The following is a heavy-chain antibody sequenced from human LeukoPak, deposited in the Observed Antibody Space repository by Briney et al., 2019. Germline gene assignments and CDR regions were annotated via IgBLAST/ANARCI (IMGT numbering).Heavy chain of an antibody. CDR2: ISGTSGTI. J-gene: IGHJ4*02. CDR1: GFTFSNYA. Sequence: GGSLRLSCAASGFTFSNYAMSWVRQAPGKGLEWISGISGTSGTINYAAPVKGRFTISRDNSKNTLYLQMNSLRVDDMAVYYCAKRLGDPRAFDYWGQGTLVTVSS. CDR3: AKRLGDPRAFDY. D-gene: IGHD2-21*02. V-gene: IGHV3-23*01.